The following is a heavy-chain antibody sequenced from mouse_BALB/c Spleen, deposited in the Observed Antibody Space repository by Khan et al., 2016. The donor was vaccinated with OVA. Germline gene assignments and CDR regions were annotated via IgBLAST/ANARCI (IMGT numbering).Heavy chain of an antibody. CDR2: INPTDGGT. CDR3: ARSGYGNPFAY. D-gene: IGHD2-1*01. J-gene: IGHJ3*01. Sequence: QVQLQQSGAALVRPGASVKISCKASGYTFTSYYMYWVKQRPGQGLEWIGGINPTDGGTHFNEKFKGKATLTVDQSSSTAYMQLSSLTSEDSAVYYGARSGYGNPFAYWGQGTLVTVSA. V-gene: IGHV1S81*02. CDR1: GYTFTSYY.